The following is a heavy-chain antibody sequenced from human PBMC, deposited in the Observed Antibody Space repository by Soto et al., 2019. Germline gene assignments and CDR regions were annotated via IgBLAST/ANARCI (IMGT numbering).Heavy chain of an antibody. CDR2: INWSSGRI. V-gene: IGHV3-9*01. CDR3: ARALGPEAAGAYYYGMDV. D-gene: IGHD6-13*01. CDR1: GFTFDDYA. J-gene: IGHJ6*02. Sequence: PRLSCAASGFTFDDYAMHWVRQVPGKGLEWVSSINWSSGRIGYADSVKGRFTISRDNAKNSLYLEMNSLRAEDTAFYYCARALGPEAAGAYYYGMDVWGQGTTVTVSS.